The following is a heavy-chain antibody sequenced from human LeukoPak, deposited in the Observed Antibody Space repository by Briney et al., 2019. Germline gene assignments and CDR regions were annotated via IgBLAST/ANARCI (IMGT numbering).Heavy chain of an antibody. Sequence: SSQTLSLTCAVSGGSISSGGYSWSWIQQPPGKGLEWVGYIYHSGSTYYNPSLKSRVTISVDRSKNQFSLKLSSVTAADTAVYYCARGQRWLQSDFDYWGQGTLVTVSS. CDR3: ARGQRWLQSDFDY. J-gene: IGHJ4*02. CDR1: GGSISSGGYS. CDR2: IYHSGST. V-gene: IGHV4-30-2*01. D-gene: IGHD5-24*01.